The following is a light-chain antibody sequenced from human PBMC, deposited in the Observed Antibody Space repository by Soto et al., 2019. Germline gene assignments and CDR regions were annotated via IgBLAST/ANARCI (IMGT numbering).Light chain of an antibody. CDR1: SSDVGAYNY. J-gene: IGLJ2*01. Sequence: QSVLTQPASVSGSPGQSITISCTGTSSDVGAYNYVSWYQHHPGKVPKLLIYEVTNRPSGVPDRFSGSKSGTSASLAISGLQAEDEADYYCATWDDGVNGVLFGGGTKLTVL. V-gene: IGLV2-14*01. CDR2: EVT. CDR3: ATWDDGVNGVL.